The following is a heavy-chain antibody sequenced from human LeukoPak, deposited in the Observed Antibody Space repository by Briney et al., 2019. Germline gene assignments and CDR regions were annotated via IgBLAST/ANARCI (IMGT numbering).Heavy chain of an antibody. J-gene: IGHJ1*01. CDR1: GGSISSYY. CDR2: IYTSGST. V-gene: IGHV4-4*07. D-gene: IGHD3-22*01. CDR3: ARIVVVIDTEYFQH. Sequence: SETLSLTCTVSGGSISSYYWSWIRQPPGKGLEWIGRIYTSGSTNYNPSLKSRVTMSVDTSKNQFSLKLSSVTAADTAVYYCARIVVVIDTEYFQHWGQGTLVTVSS.